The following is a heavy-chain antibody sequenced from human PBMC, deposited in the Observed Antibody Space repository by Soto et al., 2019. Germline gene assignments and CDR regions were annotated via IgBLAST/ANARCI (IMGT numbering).Heavy chain of an antibody. CDR1: GGSFSGYY. CDR3: ATYRKFFQI. Sequence: PSETLSLTCAVYGGSFSGYYWSWIRQPPGKGLEWIGEINHSGSTYYNSSLKSRVTISVDRSKNHFFLNLTSVTAAETAVYYCATYRKFFQIWGQGTKVTVSS. J-gene: IGHJ3*02. V-gene: IGHV4-34*01. CDR2: INHSGST.